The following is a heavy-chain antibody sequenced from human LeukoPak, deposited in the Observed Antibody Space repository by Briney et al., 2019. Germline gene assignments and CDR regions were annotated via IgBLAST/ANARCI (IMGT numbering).Heavy chain of an antibody. CDR3: VRELGAPAAGAFDI. D-gene: IGHD2-2*01. CDR1: GFTLSSYS. V-gene: IGHV3-21*01. J-gene: IGHJ3*02. CDR2: MGSSGTNG. Sequence: TGGSLRLSCAGSGFTLSSYSMNWVRQAPGKGLEGVSSMGSSGTNGYYADSVKGRFIISRDNAKNSLFLQMNSLRAEDSALYYCVRELGAPAAGAFDIWGQGTLVTVSS.